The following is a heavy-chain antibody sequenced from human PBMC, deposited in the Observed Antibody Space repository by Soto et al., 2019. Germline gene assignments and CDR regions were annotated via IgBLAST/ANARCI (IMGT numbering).Heavy chain of an antibody. V-gene: IGHV1-69*06. CDR2: IIPMFGTP. D-gene: IGHD6-19*01. CDR1: GVTFNRQD. CDR3: ARTIYSSGLDY. J-gene: IGHJ4*02. Sequence: GASVKVSCKASGVTFNRQDMRWVRQAPGQGLEWMGGIIPMFGTPHYAEKFQDRVTITADTSKNQVVLTMTNMDPVDTATYYCARTIYSSGLDYWGQGTLVTVSS.